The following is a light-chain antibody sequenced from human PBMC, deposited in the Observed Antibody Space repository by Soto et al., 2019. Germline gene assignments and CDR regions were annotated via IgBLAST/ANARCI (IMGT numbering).Light chain of an antibody. CDR1: NIGGKS. V-gene: IGLV3-21*02. CDR3: QVWDSSREHVV. J-gene: IGLJ2*01. Sequence: SYELTQPPSVSVAPGQTARITCGGNNIGGKSVHWYQQKPGQAPALVVYDDSDRPSGIPERISGSNSGNTATLTISRVEVWDEADYYCQVWDSSREHVVFGGGTKLTVL. CDR2: DDS.